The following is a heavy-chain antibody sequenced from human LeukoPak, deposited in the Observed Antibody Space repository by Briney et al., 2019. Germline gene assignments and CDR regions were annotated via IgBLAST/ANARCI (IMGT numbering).Heavy chain of an antibody. CDR1: GFTFSSYW. Sequence: GSLRLSCAASGFTFSSYWMSWIRQHPGKGLEWIGYIYYSGSTYYNPSLKSRVTISVDTSKNQFSLKLSSVTAADTAVYYCARHGARIAAAVYFDYWGQGTLVTVSS. J-gene: IGHJ4*02. D-gene: IGHD6-13*01. CDR3: ARHGARIAAAVYFDY. CDR2: IYYSGST. V-gene: IGHV4-59*08.